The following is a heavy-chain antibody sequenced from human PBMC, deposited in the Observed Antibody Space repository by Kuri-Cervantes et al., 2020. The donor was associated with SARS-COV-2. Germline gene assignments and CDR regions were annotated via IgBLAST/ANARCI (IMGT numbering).Heavy chain of an antibody. CDR1: GGSLGSFY. CDR3: ARELTIFGRKYGMDV. D-gene: IGHD3-3*01. Sequence: ESLKISCTVSGGSLGSFYWNWIRQAPGKELEWIGYVYNSGTTKYNPSLEGRVIISVDTSKKQVSLKLRSVTAADTAVYYCARELTIFGRKYGMDVWGQGTTVTVSS. V-gene: IGHV4-59*01. J-gene: IGHJ6*02. CDR2: VYNSGTT.